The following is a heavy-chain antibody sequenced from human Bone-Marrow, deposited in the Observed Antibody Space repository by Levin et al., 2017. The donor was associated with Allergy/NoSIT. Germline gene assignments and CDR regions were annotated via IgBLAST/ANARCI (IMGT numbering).Heavy chain of an antibody. CDR3: ARINYEYYDFWSGYYGFIDY. D-gene: IGHD3-3*01. V-gene: IGHV2-26*01. CDR2: IFSNDEK. J-gene: IGHJ4*02. Sequence: SGPTLVKPTETLTLTCTVSGFSLSNARMGVSWIRQPPGKALEWLAHIFSNDEKSYSTSLKSRLTISKDTSKSQVVLTMTNMDPVDTATYYCARINYEYYDFWSGYYGFIDYWGQGTLVTVSS. CDR1: GFSLSNARMG.